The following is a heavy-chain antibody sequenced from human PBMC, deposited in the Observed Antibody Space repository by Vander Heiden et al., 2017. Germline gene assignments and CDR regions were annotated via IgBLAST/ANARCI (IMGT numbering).Heavy chain of an antibody. J-gene: IGHJ4*02. Sequence: QVQLQESGPGLVRPSDTLSLTSAVSGYSISSNNWWGWIRQPPGKGLEWIGYIYYSGSTYYNPSLKSRVTMSVDTSKNHFSLKLTSVTAVDTAVYYCATYSGTYHHFDYWGQGTQVTVSS. CDR2: IYYSGST. V-gene: IGHV4-28*01. CDR1: GYSISSNNW. CDR3: ATYSGTYHHFDY. D-gene: IGHD1-26*01.